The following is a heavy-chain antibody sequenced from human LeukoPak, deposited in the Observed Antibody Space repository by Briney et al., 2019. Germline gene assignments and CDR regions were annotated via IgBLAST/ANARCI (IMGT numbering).Heavy chain of an antibody. D-gene: IGHD4-11*01. CDR3: ARGGYSKLYYYYYYMDV. CDR2: INHRGST. V-gene: IGHV4-34*01. Sequence: SETLSLTCVVYGGSFSGYYWSWIRQSPGKGLEWIGEINHRGSTNYNPSLKRRVTISLDTSKNQFSLKLSSVTAADTAVYYCARGGYSKLYYYYYYMDVWGKGTTVTVSS. J-gene: IGHJ6*03. CDR1: GGSFSGYY.